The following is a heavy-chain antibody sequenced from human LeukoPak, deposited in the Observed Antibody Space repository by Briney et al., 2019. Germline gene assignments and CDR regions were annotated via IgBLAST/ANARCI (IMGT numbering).Heavy chain of an antibody. D-gene: IGHD3-22*01. CDR2: ISWNSGSI. CDR1: GFTFDDYA. J-gene: IGHJ4*02. Sequence: PGGSLRLSCAASGFTFDDYAMHWVRQAPGKGLEWVSGISWNSGSIGYADSVKGRFTISRDNAKNSLYLQMNSLRAEDMALYYCAKRNGREEYYYDSSGYDHWGQGTLVTVSS. V-gene: IGHV3-9*03. CDR3: AKRNGREEYYYDSSGYDH.